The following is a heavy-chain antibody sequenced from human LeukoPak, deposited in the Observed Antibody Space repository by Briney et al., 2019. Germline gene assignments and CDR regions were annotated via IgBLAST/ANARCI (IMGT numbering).Heavy chain of an antibody. V-gene: IGHV3-30*03. CDR1: GFTFSSYV. Sequence: GRSLGLSCAASGFTFSSYVMHWVRQAPGTGLEWVADVLYDGTTKHYADSVKGRFTISRDNSKNTLYLRMNSLRLEDTAVYYCARAGGPNWPDVNWFGPWGQGTLVTVSS. J-gene: IGHJ5*02. D-gene: IGHD1-1*01. CDR2: VLYDGTTK. CDR3: ARAGGPNWPDVNWFGP.